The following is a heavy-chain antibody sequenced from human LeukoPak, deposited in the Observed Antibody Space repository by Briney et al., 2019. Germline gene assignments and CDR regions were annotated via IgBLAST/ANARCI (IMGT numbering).Heavy chain of an antibody. CDR1: GFTFSSDS. D-gene: IGHD3-9*01. J-gene: IGHJ4*02. CDR3: ARERAYYDILTGYYPSHFDY. CDR2: ISSSSSTI. Sequence: GESLRLSCAASGFTFSSDSMNWVRQAPGKGLEWVSYISSSSSTIYYTDSVKGRFTTSRDNAKNSLYLQMNSLRAEDTAVYYCARERAYYDILTGYYPSHFDYWGQGTLVTVSS. V-gene: IGHV3-48*04.